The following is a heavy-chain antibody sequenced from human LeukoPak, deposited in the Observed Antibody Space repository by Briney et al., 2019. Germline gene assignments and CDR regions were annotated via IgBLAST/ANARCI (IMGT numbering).Heavy chain of an antibody. Sequence: PSETLSLTCAVYGGSFSGYYWSWSRQPTGKGLEWIGEINHSGSTTYNPSLKSRVTISVDTSKNQFSLKLSSVTAADTAVYYCARQVALSAFDPWGQGTLVTVSS. D-gene: IGHD2-21*01. V-gene: IGHV4-34*01. CDR2: INHSGST. J-gene: IGHJ5*02. CDR3: ARQVALSAFDP. CDR1: GGSFSGYY.